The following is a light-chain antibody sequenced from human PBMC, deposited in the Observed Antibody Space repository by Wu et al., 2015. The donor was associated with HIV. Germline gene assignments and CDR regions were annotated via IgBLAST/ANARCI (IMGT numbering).Light chain of an antibody. CDR3: LQYRDWSWT. Sequence: DIQVTQSPSFLSASIGGRVTITCRASQGMSSYLAWYQQKPGKAPKLLIYAASILQDGVPSRFSGSRSGTAFTLTISSLQSEDFAVYYCLQYRDWSWTFGQGTKVEIK. CDR2: AAS. CDR1: QGMSSY. V-gene: IGKV1-9*01. J-gene: IGKJ1*01.